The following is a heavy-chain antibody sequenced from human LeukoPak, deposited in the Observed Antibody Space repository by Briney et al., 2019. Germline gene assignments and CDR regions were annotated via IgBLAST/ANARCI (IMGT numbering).Heavy chain of an antibody. CDR1: GGSISSSSYY. V-gene: IGHV4-39*07. D-gene: IGHD2-21*01. CDR2: IYYSGST. Sequence: PSETLSLTCTVSGGSISSSSYYWGWIRQPPGKGLEWIGSIYYSGSTYYNPSLKSRVTISVDTSKNQFSLKLSSVTAADTAVYYCARDGDSWDYYYYMDVWGKGTTVTVSS. CDR3: ARDGDSWDYYYYMDV. J-gene: IGHJ6*03.